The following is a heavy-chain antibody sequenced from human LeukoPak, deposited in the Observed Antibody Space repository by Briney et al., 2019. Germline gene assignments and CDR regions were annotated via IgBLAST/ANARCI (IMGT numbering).Heavy chain of an antibody. D-gene: IGHD4-11*01. Sequence: PGESLRLSCTASGFTFSNFWMGWVRQAPGKGLEWVANIKQDETEKFYLGSVKGRFTISRDNAKNSLYLQMNSLRAEDTAVYYCARDTYYSNDYFDYWGQGALVSVSS. CDR2: IKQDETEK. V-gene: IGHV3-7*01. J-gene: IGHJ4*02. CDR1: GFTFSNFW. CDR3: ARDTYYSNDYFDY.